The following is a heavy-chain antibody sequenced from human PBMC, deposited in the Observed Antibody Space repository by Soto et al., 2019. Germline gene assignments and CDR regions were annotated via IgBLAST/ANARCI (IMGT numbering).Heavy chain of an antibody. CDR2: INPNSGGT. D-gene: IGHD6-13*01. Sequence: QVQLVQSGAEVKKPGASVKVSCKASGYTFTGYYMHWVRQAPGQGLEWMGWINPNSGGTNYAQKFQGWVTMTRDTSSSTAYMELSRLRSDDTAVYYCARGSMGAAAGTWGHLYYFDYWGQGTLVTVSS. J-gene: IGHJ4*02. CDR3: ARGSMGAAAGTWGHLYYFDY. V-gene: IGHV1-2*04. CDR1: GYTFTGYY.